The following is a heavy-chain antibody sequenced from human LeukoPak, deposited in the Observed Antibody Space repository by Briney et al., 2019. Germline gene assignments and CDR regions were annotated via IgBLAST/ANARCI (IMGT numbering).Heavy chain of an antibody. CDR1: GGSISSYY. D-gene: IGHD6-19*01. V-gene: IGHV4-4*07. CDR2: IYTSGST. Sequence: KTSETLSLTCTVSGGSISSYYWSWIRQPAGKGLEWIGRIYTSGSTNYNPSLKSRVTMSVDTSKNQFSLKLSSVTAADTAVYYCARDQGAAGYWYFDLWGRGTLVSVSS. CDR3: ARDQGAAGYWYFDL. J-gene: IGHJ2*01.